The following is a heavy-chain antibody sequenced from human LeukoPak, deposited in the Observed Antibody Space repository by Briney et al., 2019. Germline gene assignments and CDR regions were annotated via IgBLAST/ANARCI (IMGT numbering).Heavy chain of an antibody. J-gene: IGHJ4*02. CDR2: FDPEDGET. V-gene: IGHV1-24*01. CDR3: ATKRGSGWIFDY. D-gene: IGHD6-19*01. Sequence: ASVKVSCKVSGYTLTELSMHWVRQAPGKGLEWMGGFDPEDGETIYAQKFQGRVTMTEDTSTDTAYMELSSLRSEDTAVYYCATKRGSGWIFDYWGQGTLVTVSS. CDR1: GYTLTELS.